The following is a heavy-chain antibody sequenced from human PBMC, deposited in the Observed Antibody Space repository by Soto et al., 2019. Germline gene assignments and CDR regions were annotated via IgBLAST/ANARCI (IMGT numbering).Heavy chain of an antibody. Sequence: QVQLVQSGAEVRKPGSSVKVSCKASGVTFSSYTISWVRQAPGKGLERIGRIIPVLGVANYAPKFQGRLTFIAAEPTRTVSMVLSSLTSEDTAMYYARCRINGDSDVSDFWGQGTFITVSS. V-gene: IGHV1-69*02. J-gene: IGHJ3*01. CDR3: RCRINGDSDVSDF. CDR1: GVTFSSYT. CDR2: IIPVLGVA.